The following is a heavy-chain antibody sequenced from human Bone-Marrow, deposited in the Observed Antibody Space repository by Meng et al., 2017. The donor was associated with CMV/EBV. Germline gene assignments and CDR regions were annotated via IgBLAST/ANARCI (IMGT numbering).Heavy chain of an antibody. V-gene: IGHV1-69*10. CDR1: GGTFSSYA. D-gene: IGHD2-2*02. CDR2: IIPILGIA. J-gene: IGHJ6*02. CDR3: ARGLVVPAAIFEVGIAGRPAADV. Sequence: SVKVSCKASGGTFSSYAISWVRQAPGQGLEWMGGIIPILGIANYAQKFQGRVTITADKSTSTAYMELSSLRSEDTAVYYCARGLVVPAAIFEVGIAGRPAADVWGQGTTVTVSS.